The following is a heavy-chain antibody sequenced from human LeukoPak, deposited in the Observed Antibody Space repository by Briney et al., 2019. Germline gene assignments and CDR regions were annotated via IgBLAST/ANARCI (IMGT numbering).Heavy chain of an antibody. CDR2: ISSSSSYI. Sequence: GSLRPSCAASGFTFSSYGMNWVRQAPGKGLEWVSFISSSSSYIYYADSVKGRFTISRDNAKNSLYLQMNSLRAEDTAVYYCARDLRSSGYYAFDYWGQGTLVTVSS. CDR1: GFTFSSYG. J-gene: IGHJ4*02. D-gene: IGHD3-22*01. V-gene: IGHV3-21*01. CDR3: ARDLRSSGYYAFDY.